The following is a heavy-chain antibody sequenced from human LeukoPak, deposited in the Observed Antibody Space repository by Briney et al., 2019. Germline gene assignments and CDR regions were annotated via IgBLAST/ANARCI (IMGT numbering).Heavy chain of an antibody. D-gene: IGHD2-15*01. CDR2: ISNNGGYT. CDR3: AKQLGYCSDGSCYFPY. CDR1: GFPFSNYA. J-gene: IGHJ4*02. Sequence: GGSLRLSCAASGFPFSNYAMNWVRQAPGKGLEWVSAISNNGGYTYYADSVQGRFTISRDNSKSTLGLQMNSLRAEDTAVYYCAKQLGYCSDGSCYFPYWGQGTLVTVSS. V-gene: IGHV3-23*01.